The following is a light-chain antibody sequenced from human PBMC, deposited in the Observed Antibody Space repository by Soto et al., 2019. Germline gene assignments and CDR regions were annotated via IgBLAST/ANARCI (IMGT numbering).Light chain of an antibody. Sequence: QSALTQPASVSGSPGQSSTISCTGTSSDVGGYNYVSWYQQHPGKAPKLMIYEVSNRPSGVPNRFSGSKSGNTASLTISGLQAEDEADYYCSSYTSSSTRVFGGGTKLTVL. CDR1: SSDVGGYNY. J-gene: IGLJ3*02. V-gene: IGLV2-14*01. CDR2: EVS. CDR3: SSYTSSSTRV.